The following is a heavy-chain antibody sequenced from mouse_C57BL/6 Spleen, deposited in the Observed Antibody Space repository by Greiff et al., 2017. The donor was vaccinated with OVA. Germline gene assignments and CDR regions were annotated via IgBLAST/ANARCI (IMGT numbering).Heavy chain of an antibody. V-gene: IGHV1-52*01. CDR1: GHTFTSYW. D-gene: IGHD1-1*01. CDR3: ARDYYGSSYAMDY. J-gene: IGHJ4*01. CDR2: IDPSDSET. Sequence: VQLQQPGAELVRPGSSVKLSCKASGHTFTSYWMHWVKQRPIQGLEWIGNIDPSDSETHYNQKFKDKATLTVDKSSSTAYMQLSSLTSEDSAVYYCARDYYGSSYAMDYWGQGTSVTVSS.